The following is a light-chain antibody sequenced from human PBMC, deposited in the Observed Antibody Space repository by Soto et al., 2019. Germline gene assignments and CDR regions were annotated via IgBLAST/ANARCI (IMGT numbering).Light chain of an antibody. CDR2: EVS. J-gene: IGLJ3*02. CDR1: SSDVGGYNY. Sequence: QSALTQPASVSGSPGQSITISCTGTSSDVGGYNYVSWYQQHPGKASKLMIYEVSNRPSGVSNRFSGSKSGNTASLTISGLQAEDEADYYCSSYTSSSTLEVFGGGTKLTVL. V-gene: IGLV2-14*01. CDR3: SSYTSSSTLEV.